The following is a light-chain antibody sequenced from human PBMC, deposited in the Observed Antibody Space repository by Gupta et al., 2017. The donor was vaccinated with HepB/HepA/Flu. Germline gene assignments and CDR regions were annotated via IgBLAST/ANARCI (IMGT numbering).Light chain of an antibody. J-gene: IGKJ5*01. CDR1: QGRRHSNGYNY. CDR2: LGS. CDR3: RQILQTHIT. Sequence: EIVMTQSPLSRPVTPGEPASISCRASQGRRHSNGYNYLDWYLQKPGQSPQLLIYLGSNRASGVPDRFSGSGSGTDFTLKISRGEAEDVGVYYCRQILQTHITFGQGTLLEIK. V-gene: IGKV2-28*01.